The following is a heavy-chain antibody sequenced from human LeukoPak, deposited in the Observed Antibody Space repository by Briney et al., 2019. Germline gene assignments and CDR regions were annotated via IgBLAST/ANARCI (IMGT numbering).Heavy chain of an antibody. CDR2: ISGSGSTI. CDR3: ARVRSGYSHENYFDY. Sequence: GGSLRLSCAAYGFTFSNYEMNWVRQAPGKGLEWVSYISGSGSTIYYADSVKGRFTISRDNAKDSLYLQMNSLRAEDTAVYYCARVRSGYSHENYFDYWGQGTLVTVSS. J-gene: IGHJ4*02. V-gene: IGHV3-48*03. D-gene: IGHD5-18*01. CDR1: GFTFSNYE.